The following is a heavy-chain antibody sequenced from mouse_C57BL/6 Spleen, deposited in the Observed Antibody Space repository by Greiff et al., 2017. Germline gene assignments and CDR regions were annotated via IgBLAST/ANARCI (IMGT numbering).Heavy chain of an antibody. Sequence: VQLQQPGAELVTPGASVQLSCTASGYTFTSYWMQWVKQRPGQGLAWIGEIDPSDSYTNYNHKFKGKVTLTVVTSSSTAYMQLSILTSEDSAVYYCARTGTGYWGKGTTLTVSS. J-gene: IGHJ2*01. CDR3: ARTGTGY. V-gene: IGHV1-50*01. CDR1: GYTFTSYW. CDR2: IDPSDSYT. D-gene: IGHD4-1*01.